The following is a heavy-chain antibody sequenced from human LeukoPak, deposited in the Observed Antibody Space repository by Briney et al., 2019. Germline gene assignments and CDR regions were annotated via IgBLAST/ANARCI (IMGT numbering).Heavy chain of an antibody. D-gene: IGHD6-13*01. CDR3: ARINSSWEFDY. V-gene: IGHV4-59*01. CDR1: GGSISSYY. J-gene: IGHJ4*02. Sequence: SETLSLTCAVSGGSISSYYWNWIRQPPGKGLEWIGYVYYSGSTNYNPSLKSRVTISVDTSKNKFSLKLSSVTAADTAVYYCARINSSWEFDYWGQGTLVTVSS. CDR2: VYYSGST.